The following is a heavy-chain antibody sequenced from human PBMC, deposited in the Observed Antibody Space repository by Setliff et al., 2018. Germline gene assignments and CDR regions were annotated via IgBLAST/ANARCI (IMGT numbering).Heavy chain of an antibody. CDR1: GGSISSGSYY. V-gene: IGHV4-61*02. CDR3: VRELDCPTIPSCYGGQAEFDS. CDR2: LHTSGST. Sequence: SETLSLTCAVSGGSISSGSYYWSWIRQPAGKGLEWVGRLHTSGSTNYNPSLKSRVTISVDTSKNQFSLKLSSVTAADTAVYYCVRELDCPTIPSCYGGQAEFDSWGQGTLVTVSS. D-gene: IGHD2-2*01. J-gene: IGHJ4*02.